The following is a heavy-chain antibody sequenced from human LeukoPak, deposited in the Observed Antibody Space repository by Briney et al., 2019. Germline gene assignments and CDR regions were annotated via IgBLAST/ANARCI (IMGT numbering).Heavy chain of an antibody. Sequence: PGGSLRLSCAASGFTFSSYAMNWVRQAPGKGLEWVSGISGSGGSTYYADSVKGRFTISRDNSKNTLYLQMNSLRAEDTAVYYCSTSPSFGSSWYQFNYWGQGTLVTVSS. CDR1: GFTFSSYA. CDR2: ISGSGGST. V-gene: IGHV3-23*01. J-gene: IGHJ4*02. D-gene: IGHD6-13*01. CDR3: STSPSFGSSWYQFNY.